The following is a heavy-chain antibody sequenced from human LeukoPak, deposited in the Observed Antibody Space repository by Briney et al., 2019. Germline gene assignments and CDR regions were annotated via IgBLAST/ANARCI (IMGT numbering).Heavy chain of an antibody. J-gene: IGHJ4*02. D-gene: IGHD3-10*01. CDR1: GGSINSGGYY. V-gene: IGHV4-31*03. CDR3: ARRGFGDYFDY. CDR2: IYYSGST. Sequence: PSQTLSLTCTVSGGSINSGGYYWSWIRQHPGKGLEWIGYIYYSGSTYYNPSLKSRVTISVDTSKNQFSLKLSSVTAADTAVYYCARRGFGDYFDYWGQGTLVTVSS.